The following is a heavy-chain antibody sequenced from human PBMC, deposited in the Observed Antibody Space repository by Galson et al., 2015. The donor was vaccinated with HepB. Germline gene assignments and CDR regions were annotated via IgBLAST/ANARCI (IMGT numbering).Heavy chain of an antibody. J-gene: IGHJ4*02. CDR1: GFAFSDYY. V-gene: IGHV3-11*06. Sequence: SLRLSCAASGFAFSDYYMSWIRQTPGKGLEWISYISSSSEDTNYADSVKGRFTVSRDNAKNSLYLQVSSLRAEDTAVYYCARTARHLDYWGQGTLVTVSS. CDR2: ISSSSEDT. D-gene: IGHD3-3*02. CDR3: ARTARHLDY.